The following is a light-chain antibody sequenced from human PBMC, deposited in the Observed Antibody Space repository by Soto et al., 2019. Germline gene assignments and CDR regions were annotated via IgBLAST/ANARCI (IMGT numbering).Light chain of an antibody. J-gene: IGKJ1*01. CDR3: QRYDSLRT. Sequence: EIVLTQSPGTLSLSPGGIATLAFMASQSVSSSYLVWHQQKPGQAPRLLIYAASRRATGIPDRFSGSGSGTDFTLTITRLETEDFAMYYCQRYDSLRTFGQGTKVDIK. CDR2: AAS. CDR1: QSVSSSY. V-gene: IGKV3-20*01.